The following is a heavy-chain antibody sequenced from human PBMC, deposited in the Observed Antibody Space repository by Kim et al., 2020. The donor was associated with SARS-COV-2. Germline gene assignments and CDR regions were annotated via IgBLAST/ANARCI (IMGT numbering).Heavy chain of an antibody. CDR3: ARDPPRYYDSSAYY. V-gene: IGHV3-21*01. Sequence: AESVKGLFTISRDNAKNSLYLQMNSLRAEDTAVYYCARDPPRYYDSSAYYWGQGTLVTVSS. J-gene: IGHJ4*02. D-gene: IGHD3-22*01.